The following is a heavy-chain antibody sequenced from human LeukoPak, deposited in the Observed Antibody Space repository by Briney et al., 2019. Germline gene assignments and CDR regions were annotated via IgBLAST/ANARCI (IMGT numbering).Heavy chain of an antibody. CDR2: INSDARST. J-gene: IGHJ4*02. CDR1: GFTFSNYW. CDR3: AREREYNYGHMLGY. Sequence: PGGSLRLSCAASGFTFSNYWMHWVRQAPGKGLVWVSRINSDARSTSYADSVKGRFTISRDNAKNTLYLQMNSLRAEDTAVYYCAREREYNYGHMLGYWGQGTLVTVSS. D-gene: IGHD5-18*01. V-gene: IGHV3-74*01.